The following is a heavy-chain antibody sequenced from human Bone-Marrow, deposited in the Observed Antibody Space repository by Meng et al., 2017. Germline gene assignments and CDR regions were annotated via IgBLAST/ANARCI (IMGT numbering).Heavy chain of an antibody. D-gene: IGHD3-22*01. CDR3: ARDAFRETSSGYYDY. CDR1: GFTFSSYW. Sequence: GESLKISCAASGFTFSSYWMHWVRQAPGKGLVWVSRINSDGSSTSYADSVKGRFTISRDNAKNTLYLQMNSLRAEDTAVYYCARDAFRETSSGYYDYWGQGTLVTVSS. V-gene: IGHV3-74*01. CDR2: INSDGSST. J-gene: IGHJ4*02.